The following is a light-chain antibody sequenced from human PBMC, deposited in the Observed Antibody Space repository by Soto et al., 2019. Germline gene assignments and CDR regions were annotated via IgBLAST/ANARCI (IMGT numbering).Light chain of an antibody. CDR1: RGVLTW. CDR3: QQAHSFPIT. Sequence: DVQMTQSPSSVSASVGDNVTITCRASRGVLTWLAWYQQRPGKAPKLLISAASTLQRVVPSRFSGSRSGTHFTLAISSLHPEDFATYYCQQAHSFPITFGQGTRLDMK. V-gene: IGKV1-12*01. CDR2: AAS. J-gene: IGKJ5*01.